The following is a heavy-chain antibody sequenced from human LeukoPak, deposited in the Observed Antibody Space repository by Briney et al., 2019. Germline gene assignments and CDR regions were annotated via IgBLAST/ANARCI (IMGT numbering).Heavy chain of an antibody. D-gene: IGHD3-10*01. J-gene: IGHJ3*02. CDR3: ARVFMAMVRGVIHDAFDI. Sequence: QPGGSLRLSCAASGFTFSSYSMNWVRQAPGKGLEWVSYISSSSNTIYYADSVKGRFTISRDNAKNSLYPQMNSLRAEDTAVYYCARVFMAMVRGVIHDAFDIWGQGTMVTVSS. CDR1: GFTFSSYS. V-gene: IGHV3-48*01. CDR2: ISSSSNTI.